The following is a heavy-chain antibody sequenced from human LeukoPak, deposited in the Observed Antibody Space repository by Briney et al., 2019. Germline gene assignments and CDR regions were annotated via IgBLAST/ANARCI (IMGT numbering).Heavy chain of an antibody. Sequence: PSETLSLTCAVSGYSISSGYYWGWIRQPPGKGLEWIGSIYHSGSTYYNPSLKSRVTISVDTSKNQFSLKLSSVTAADTAVYYCARSGDLPDTAMATGGAFDIWGQGTMVTVSS. CDR3: ARSGDLPDTAMATGGAFDI. CDR2: IYHSGST. J-gene: IGHJ3*02. D-gene: IGHD5-18*01. V-gene: IGHV4-38-2*01. CDR1: GYSISSGYY.